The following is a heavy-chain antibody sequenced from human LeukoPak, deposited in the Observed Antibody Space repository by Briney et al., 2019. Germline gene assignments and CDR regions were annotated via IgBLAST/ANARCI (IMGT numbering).Heavy chain of an antibody. J-gene: IGHJ4*02. CDR3: AKDSVVVPAYFDY. V-gene: IGHV3-11*04. Sequence: GGSLRLSCAASGFTFSDYYMSWIRQAPGKGLEWVSYISSSGSTIYYADSVKGRFTISRDQSKNTLYLQMNSLRAEDTAVYYCAKDSVVVPAYFDYWGQGTLVTVSS. CDR2: ISSSGSTI. CDR1: GFTFSDYY. D-gene: IGHD2-2*01.